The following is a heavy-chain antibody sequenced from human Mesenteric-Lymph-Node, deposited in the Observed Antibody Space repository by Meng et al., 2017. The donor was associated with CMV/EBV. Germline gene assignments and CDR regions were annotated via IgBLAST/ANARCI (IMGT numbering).Heavy chain of an antibody. Sequence: GFIFSDYYMSWVRQAPGKGLEWISCISSDVSPSGSTIYYAGSVRGRFTVSRDNAKNLLYLHMTSLRTEDTAVYYCATVAGNWYYFDSWGQGTPVTVSS. CDR3: ATVAGNWYYFDS. J-gene: IGHJ4*02. V-gene: IGHV3-11*04. CDR1: GFIFSDYY. D-gene: IGHD1-1*01. CDR2: ISSDVSPSGSTI.